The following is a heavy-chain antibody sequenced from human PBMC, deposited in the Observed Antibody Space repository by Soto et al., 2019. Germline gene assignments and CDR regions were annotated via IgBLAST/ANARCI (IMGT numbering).Heavy chain of an antibody. D-gene: IGHD2-15*01. V-gene: IGHV3-21*01. Sequence: EVQLVESGGGLVKPGWSLRLSCAASGFTFSSYSMNWVRQAPGKGLEWVSSISSSSSYIYYADSVKGRFTISRDNAKNSLYLQMNSLRAEDTAVYYCARDRGWSCFPNWGQGTLVTVSS. CDR1: GFTFSSYS. J-gene: IGHJ4*02. CDR3: ARDRGWSCFPN. CDR2: ISSSSSYI.